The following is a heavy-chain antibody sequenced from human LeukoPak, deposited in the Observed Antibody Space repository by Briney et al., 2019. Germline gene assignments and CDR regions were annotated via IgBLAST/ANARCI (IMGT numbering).Heavy chain of an antibody. D-gene: IGHD6-13*01. V-gene: IGHV3-7*03. CDR3: ARGRSSWYPP. J-gene: IGHJ4*02. CDR1: GFTFSSYA. Sequence: GGSLRLSCVASGFTFSSYAMSWVRQAPGKGLEWVANIKQDGSEKYYVDSVKGRFTISRDNAKNSLYLQMNSLRAEDTAVYYCARGRSSWYPPWGQGTLVTVSS. CDR2: IKQDGSEK.